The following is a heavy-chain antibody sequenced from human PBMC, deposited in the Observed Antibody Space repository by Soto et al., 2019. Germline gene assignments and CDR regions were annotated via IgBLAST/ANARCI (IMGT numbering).Heavy chain of an antibody. CDR1: RFTFSHYS. CDR2: ISDCGGSS. D-gene: IGHD3-16*01. CDR3: AKGGNLVGAEPRYCFDY. J-gene: IGHJ4*02. Sequence: GGSIRISCAASRFTFSHYSLSWVRQTAWKGVELVSIISDCGGSSYYAESVKCRFTISRDNSKNTLYLQMSSLRTEDTAVYYCAKGGNLVGAEPRYCFDYWGQVALVTAPQ. V-gene: IGHV3-23*01.